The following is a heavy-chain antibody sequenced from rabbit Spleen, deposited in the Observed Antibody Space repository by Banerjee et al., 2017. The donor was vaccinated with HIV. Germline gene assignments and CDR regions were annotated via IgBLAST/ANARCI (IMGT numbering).Heavy chain of an antibody. V-gene: IGHV1S45*01. CDR1: GFSFSDRDV. CDR2: INAYTGKP. Sequence: QEQLEESGGDLVKPGASLTLTCKASGFSFSDRDVMCWVRQAPGKGLQWIACINAYTGKPVYATWAKGRFTISRTSSTSVTLQMTSLTAADTATYFCARGSAAMTMVITGFYLTLWGPGTLVTV. J-gene: IGHJ4*01. CDR3: ARGSAAMTMVITGFYLTL. D-gene: IGHD2-1*01.